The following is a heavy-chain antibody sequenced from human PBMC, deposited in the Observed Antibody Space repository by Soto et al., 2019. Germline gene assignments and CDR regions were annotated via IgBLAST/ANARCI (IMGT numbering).Heavy chain of an antibody. Sequence: GGSLRLSCAASGFTLGNSRMSWVRQAPGKGLEWVANIKQDGSDTYYVDSVKGRFTISRDNAKNSLYLQMNSLRAEDTAVYYCARGSYSGYDSSDYYNMDVWGQGTTVTVSS. V-gene: IGHV3-7*04. CDR2: IKQDGSDT. D-gene: IGHD5-12*01. CDR1: GFTLGNSR. J-gene: IGHJ6*02. CDR3: ARGSYSGYDSSDYYNMDV.